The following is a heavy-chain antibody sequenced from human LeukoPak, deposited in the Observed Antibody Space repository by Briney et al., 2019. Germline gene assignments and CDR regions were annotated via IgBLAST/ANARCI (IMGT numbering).Heavy chain of an antibody. V-gene: IGHV3-48*01. CDR2: ISSSSSTI. J-gene: IGHJ4*02. D-gene: IGHD6-6*01. CDR1: GFTFSSYS. CDR3: ARDGYSSSFDY. Sequence: TGGSLRLSCAASGFTFSSYSMNWVRQAPGKGLEWVSYISSSSSTIYYADSVKGRFTISRDNAKNSLYLQMNSLRAEDTAVYYCARDGYSSSFDYWGQGTLVTVSS.